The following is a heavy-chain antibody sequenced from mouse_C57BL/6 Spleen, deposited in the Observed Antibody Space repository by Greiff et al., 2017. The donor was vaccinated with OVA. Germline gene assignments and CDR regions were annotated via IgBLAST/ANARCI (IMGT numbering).Heavy chain of an antibody. CDR1: GFTFSDYG. D-gene: IGHD2-5*01. V-gene: IGHV5-17*01. CDR3: ARMGYSIHWYFDV. J-gene: IGHJ1*03. CDR2: ISSGSSTI. Sequence: EVKLMESGGGLVKPGGSLKLSCAASGFTFSDYGMHWVRQAPEKGLEWVAYISSGSSTIYYADTVKGRFTISRDNAKNTLFLQMTSLRSEDTAMYYCARMGYSIHWYFDVWGTGTTVTVSS.